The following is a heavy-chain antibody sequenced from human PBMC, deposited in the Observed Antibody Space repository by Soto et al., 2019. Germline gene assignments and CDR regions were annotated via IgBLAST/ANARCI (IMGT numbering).Heavy chain of an antibody. CDR3: ARHSSVADGMDV. CDR2: IWYDGSNK. CDR1: GFTFSSYG. Sequence: QVQLVESGGGVVQPGRSLRLSCAASGFTFSSYGMHWVRQAPGKGLEWVAVIWYDGSNKYYADSVKGRFTISRDNSKNTVYRQMNSLRAEDTAVYYCARHSSVADGMDVWGLGSTVTVSS. D-gene: IGHD2-15*01. J-gene: IGHJ6*02. V-gene: IGHV3-33*01.